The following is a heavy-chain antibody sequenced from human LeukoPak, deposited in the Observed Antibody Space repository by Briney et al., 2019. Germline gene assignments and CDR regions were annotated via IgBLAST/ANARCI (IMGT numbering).Heavy chain of an antibody. D-gene: IGHD6-13*01. CDR3: ARDGLAAVGTSAFDI. J-gene: IGHJ3*02. CDR1: GGTFSSYA. CDR2: IIPIFGTA. Sequence: GASVKVSCKASGGTFSSYAISWVRQAPGQGLEWMGGIIPIFGTANYAQKFQGRVTITTDESTSTAYMELSSLRSEDTAVYYCARDGLAAVGTSAFDIWGLGTMVTVSS. V-gene: IGHV1-69*05.